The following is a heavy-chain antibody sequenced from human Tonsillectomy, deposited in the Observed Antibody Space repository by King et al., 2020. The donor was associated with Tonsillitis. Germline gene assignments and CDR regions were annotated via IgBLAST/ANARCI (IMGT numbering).Heavy chain of an antibody. J-gene: IGHJ6*03. V-gene: IGHV1-69*12. CDR2: IIPMFGTS. CDR3: AVYCSGTYYKSAYYYYYMDV. D-gene: IGHD3-10*01. Sequence: VQLVQSGAEVKKPGSSVKVSCKASGGTFSSYAFTWVRQAPGQGLEWMGGIIPMFGTSNHAQKFQGRVTITADESTGTAYMELSSLRSEDTAVYYCAVYCSGTYYKSAYYYYYMDVWGKGTTVTVSS. CDR1: GGTFSSYA.